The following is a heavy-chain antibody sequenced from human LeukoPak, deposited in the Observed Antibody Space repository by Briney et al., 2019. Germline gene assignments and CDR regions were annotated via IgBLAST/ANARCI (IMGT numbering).Heavy chain of an antibody. CDR2: INSNSYTI. J-gene: IGHJ4*02. Sequence: GGSLRLSCEASGFSFCHYYMTWIRQARGKAGERVSYINSNSYTIYYADSVKGRFTLSRDNAKRSLCLQIDRVRDEETPVYYCARDRKSPPSDYHWRHLDIWGQGTLVAVSS. D-gene: IGHD5-12*01. CDR3: ARDRKSPPSDYHWRHLDI. V-gene: IGHV3-11*01. CDR1: GFSFCHYY.